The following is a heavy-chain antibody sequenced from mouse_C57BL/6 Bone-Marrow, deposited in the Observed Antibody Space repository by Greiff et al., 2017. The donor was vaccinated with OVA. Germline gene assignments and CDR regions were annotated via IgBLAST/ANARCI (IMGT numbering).Heavy chain of an antibody. V-gene: IGHV5-12*01. D-gene: IGHD1-1*01. Sequence: EVKLMESGGGLVQPGGSLKLSCAASGFTFSDYYMYWVRQTPEKRLEWVAYISNGGGSTYYPDTVKGRFTISRDNAKNTLYLQMSRLKSEDTAMYYCARRGPDYYGSSYLDYWGQGTTLTVSS. CDR1: GFTFSDYY. J-gene: IGHJ2*01. CDR2: ISNGGGST. CDR3: ARRGPDYYGSSYLDY.